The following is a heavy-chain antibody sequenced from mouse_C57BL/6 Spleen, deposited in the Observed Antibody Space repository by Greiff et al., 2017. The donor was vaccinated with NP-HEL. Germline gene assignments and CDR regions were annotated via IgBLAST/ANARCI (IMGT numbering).Heavy chain of an antibody. V-gene: IGHV1-66*01. Sequence: VQLQESGPELVQPGASVKISCKASGYSFTSYYIHWVKQRPGPGLEWIGWIYPGSGNTKSNEKFKGKATLTADTSASTADMQLSSLTSEDSAVYYCARWGYYGSSWYFDVWGTGTTVTVSS. CDR3: ARWGYYGSSWYFDV. CDR1: GYSFTSYY. D-gene: IGHD1-1*01. J-gene: IGHJ1*03. CDR2: IYPGSGNT.